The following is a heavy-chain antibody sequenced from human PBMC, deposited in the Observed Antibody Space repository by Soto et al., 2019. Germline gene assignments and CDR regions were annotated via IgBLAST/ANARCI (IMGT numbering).Heavy chain of an antibody. D-gene: IGHD5-18*01. V-gene: IGHV5-10-1*03. J-gene: IGHJ4*02. CDR1: GYNFTSYW. CDR2: IDPSDSYT. Sequence: EVQLVQSGAEVKKPGESLRISCKASGYNFTSYWITWMRQMPGKGLEWMGRIDPSDSYTNYSPSFQGRVTISADKSINTAFLQWSSLKASDTAMYYCARHPTDSTEYSYVLPTPHFDYCGQGTLVTVSS. CDR3: ARHPTDSTEYSYVLPTPHFDY.